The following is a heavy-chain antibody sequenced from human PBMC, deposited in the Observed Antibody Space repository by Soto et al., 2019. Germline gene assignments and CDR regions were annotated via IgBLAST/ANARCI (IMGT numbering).Heavy chain of an antibody. J-gene: IGHJ4*02. CDR2: IYYSGST. D-gene: IGHD3-22*01. CDR1: GGSISSGGYY. Sequence: SETLSLTCTVSGGSISSGGYYWSWIRQHPGKGLEWIGYIYYSGSTYYNPSLKSRVTISVDTSKNQSSLKLSSVTAADTAVYYCARGATYYYDSSGYYDYWGQGTLVTVSS. CDR3: ARGATYYYDSSGYYDY. V-gene: IGHV4-31*03.